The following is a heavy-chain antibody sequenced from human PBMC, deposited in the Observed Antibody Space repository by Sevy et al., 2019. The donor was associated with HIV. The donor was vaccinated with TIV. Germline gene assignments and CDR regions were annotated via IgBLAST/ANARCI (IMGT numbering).Heavy chain of an antibody. CDR1: GFTFSDYA. D-gene: IGHD6-19*01. J-gene: IGHJ4*02. CDR3: TRDLYGSGWFYFDY. V-gene: IGHV3-49*04. CDR2: IKTKTDGGTT. Sequence: GGSLRLSCTASGFTFSDYAMSWVRQAPGKGLEWVGFIKTKTDGGTTEYAASVKGRFVISRVDSKNIAYLQMNSLKTEDTVVYYCTRDLYGSGWFYFDYWGQGTLVTVSS.